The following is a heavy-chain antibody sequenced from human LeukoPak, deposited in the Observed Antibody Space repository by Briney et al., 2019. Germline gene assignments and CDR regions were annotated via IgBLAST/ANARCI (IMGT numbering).Heavy chain of an antibody. J-gene: IGHJ4*02. CDR3: AKDARYSSGWGYFDY. V-gene: IGHV3-9*01. CDR2: ISWNRGSI. Sequence: GRSLRLSCAASGFTFDDYAMHWVRQAPGKGLEWVSGISWNRGSIGYADSVKGRFTISRDNAKNSLYLQMNSLRAEDTALYYCAKDARYSSGWGYFDYWGQGTLVTVSS. CDR1: GFTFDDYA. D-gene: IGHD6-19*01.